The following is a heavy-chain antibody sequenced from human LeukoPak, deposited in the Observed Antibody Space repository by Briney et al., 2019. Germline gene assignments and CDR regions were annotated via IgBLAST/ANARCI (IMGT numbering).Heavy chain of an antibody. J-gene: IGHJ5*02. CDR1: GFTFSSYS. D-gene: IGHD6-19*01. V-gene: IGHV3-48*04. CDR2: ISSSGSTI. CDR3: AAKYSSGWYWEKGWFDP. Sequence: PGGSLRLSCAASGFTFSSYSMNWVRQAPGKGLEWVSSISSSGSTIYYADSVKGRFTISRDNAKNSLYLQMNSLRAEDTAVYYCAAKYSSGWYWEKGWFDPWGQGTLVTVSS.